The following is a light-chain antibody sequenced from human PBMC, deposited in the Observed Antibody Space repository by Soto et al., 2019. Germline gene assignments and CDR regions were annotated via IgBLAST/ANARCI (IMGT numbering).Light chain of an antibody. CDR1: SSDVGGYNY. V-gene: IGLV2-8*01. CDR3: SSYAGSSRLYV. Sequence: QSALTQPPSASGSPGQSVTISCTGTSSDVGGYNYVSWYQQHPGKAPKLLIYEVNKRPSGVPDRFSGSKSGNTASLTVSGLXAEDEADYYCSSYAGSSRLYVFGIGTKVTVL. J-gene: IGLJ1*01. CDR2: EVN.